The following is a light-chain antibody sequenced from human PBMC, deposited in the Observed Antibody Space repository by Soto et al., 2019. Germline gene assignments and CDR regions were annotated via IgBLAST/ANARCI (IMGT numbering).Light chain of an antibody. CDR2: KAS. CDR1: QRLTNA. V-gene: IGKV1-5*03. Sequence: DIQMTQSPSTLSASVGDRVIITCRASQRLTNALVWYQQKPGKAPNLLIYKASNLVSGVPLRFSGHGYGTEFTLTISSLQPEDFATYYCQQHISYPRTFGQGTKVEIK. J-gene: IGKJ1*01. CDR3: QQHISYPRT.